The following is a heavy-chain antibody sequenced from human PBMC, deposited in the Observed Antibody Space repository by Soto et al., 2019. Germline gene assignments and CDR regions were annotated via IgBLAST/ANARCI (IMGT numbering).Heavy chain of an antibody. Sequence: EVQLVESGGGLVKPGASLRLSCAASGFSFSLYNLTWVRQAPGKGLEWVSSISGSSTYNSYAASLKGRFTISRDNAKTSLYLQMNNLRVEDTAVYYCARDERCVAVATIFDHWGQGTLVTVSS. CDR1: GFSFSLYN. CDR2: ISGSSTYN. J-gene: IGHJ4*02. CDR3: ARDERCVAVATIFDH. V-gene: IGHV3-21*01. D-gene: IGHD5-12*01.